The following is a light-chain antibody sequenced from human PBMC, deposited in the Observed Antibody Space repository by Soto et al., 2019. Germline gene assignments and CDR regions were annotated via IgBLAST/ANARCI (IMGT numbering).Light chain of an antibody. CDR3: QQYYTTPFA. CDR2: CAS. Sequence: DIVMTQSPDSLAVSLGERATINCKSSQSVLYSSNNKNYLAWYQQKPGQPPKVLIYCASTRESGVPDRFSGSGSETDFTLTISSLQAEDVAVYYCQQYYTTPFAVGPGTKVDIK. CDR1: QSVLYSSNNKNY. J-gene: IGKJ3*01. V-gene: IGKV4-1*01.